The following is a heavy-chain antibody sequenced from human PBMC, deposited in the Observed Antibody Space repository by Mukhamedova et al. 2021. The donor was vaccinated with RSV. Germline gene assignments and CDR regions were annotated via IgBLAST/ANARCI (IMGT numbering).Heavy chain of an antibody. CDR2: ICGSGGST. V-gene: IGHV3-23*01. J-gene: IGHJ3*02. D-gene: IGHD1-1*01. Sequence: EWVSSICGSGGSTYYTDSVRGRFTISRDNSKSTVFLQMNSLRAEDTAVYYCAKAQGAQPDAFDIWGQGTMVTVSS. CDR3: AKAQGAQPDAFDI.